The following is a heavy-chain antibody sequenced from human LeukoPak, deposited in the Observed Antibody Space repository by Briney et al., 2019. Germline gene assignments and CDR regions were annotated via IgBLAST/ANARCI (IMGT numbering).Heavy chain of an antibody. CDR2: ISSSSSYI. CDR3: ARLRSHALGYCSGGSCYAPNNWFDP. V-gene: IGHV3-21*01. CDR1: GFTFSSYA. J-gene: IGHJ5*02. D-gene: IGHD2-15*01. Sequence: PGGSLRLSCAASGFTFSSYAMSWVRQAPGKGLEWVSSISSSSSYIYYADSVKGRFTISRDNAKNSLYLQMNSLRAEDTAVYYCARLRSHALGYCSGGSCYAPNNWFDPWGQGTLVTVSS.